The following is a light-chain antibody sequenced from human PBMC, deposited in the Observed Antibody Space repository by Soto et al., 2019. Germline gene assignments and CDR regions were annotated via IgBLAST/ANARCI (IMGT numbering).Light chain of an antibody. CDR2: EVS. Sequence: QSALTQPASVSGSPGQSITISCTGTSSDVGGYNSVSWYQQHPGKAPKLMIYEVSNRPSGASNRFSGSKSGDTASLTISGLQAEDEADYYCSSYTSGSTLVVFGGGTKVTVL. CDR1: SSDVGGYNS. V-gene: IGLV2-14*01. J-gene: IGLJ2*01. CDR3: SSYTSGSTLVV.